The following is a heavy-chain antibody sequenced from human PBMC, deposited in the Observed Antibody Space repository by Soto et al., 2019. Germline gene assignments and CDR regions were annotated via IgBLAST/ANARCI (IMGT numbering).Heavy chain of an antibody. CDR1: RFTFSSYA. CDR3: ARSLLLAATDTEPFDY. V-gene: IGHV3-23*01. Sequence: EVQLLESGGGLVQPGGSLVLSCAASRFTFSSYAMSWVRQAPGKGLEWVSSISGGGNDAYYADSVKGRFTISRDNSQNTLYLQMSRLRADDTAVYYCARSLLLAATDTEPFDYWGQGALVTVSS. J-gene: IGHJ4*02. CDR2: ISGGGNDA. D-gene: IGHD6-13*01.